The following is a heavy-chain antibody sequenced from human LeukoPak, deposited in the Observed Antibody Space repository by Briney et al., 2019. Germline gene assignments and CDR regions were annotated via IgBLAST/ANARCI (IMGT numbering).Heavy chain of an antibody. CDR2: ISGSGGTT. Sequence: PGGSLRLSCAVSGITLSNYGMSWVRQTPGKGLEWVAGISGSGGTTSYADSVKGRFTISRDNPKNTLYLQMNSLRAEDTAVYFCAKRGVVIRVILVGFHKEAYYFDSRGQGALVTVSS. D-gene: IGHD3-22*01. J-gene: IGHJ4*02. CDR3: AKRGVVIRVILVGFHKEAYYFDS. V-gene: IGHV3-23*01. CDR1: GITLSNYG.